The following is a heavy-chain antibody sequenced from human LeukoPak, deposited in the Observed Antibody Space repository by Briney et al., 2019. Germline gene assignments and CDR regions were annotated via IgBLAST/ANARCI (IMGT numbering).Heavy chain of an antibody. D-gene: IGHD6-13*01. Sequence: PGGSLRLSCAASGFTFGSYGMHWVRQAPGKGLEWVAVIWYDGSNKYYADSVKGRFTISRDNSKNTLYLQMNSLRAEDTAVYYCARDVTVRIAALDYWGQGTLVTVSS. V-gene: IGHV3-33*01. J-gene: IGHJ4*02. CDR1: GFTFGSYG. CDR2: IWYDGSNK. CDR3: ARDVTVRIAALDY.